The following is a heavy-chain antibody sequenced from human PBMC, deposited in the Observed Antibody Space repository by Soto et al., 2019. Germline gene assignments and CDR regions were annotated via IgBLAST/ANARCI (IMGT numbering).Heavy chain of an antibody. CDR1: GFTFSAYG. Sequence: QVQLVESGGGVVQPGTSLRLSCAASGFTFSAYGMHWVRQAPGKGLEWVAIIWYDGSNQYYADSVKGRFTISRDNSKNTLDLQMHSRRAEDTAIYYCARDIGRVGDAIDWGQGTLVTVSS. CDR3: ARDIGRVGDAID. D-gene: IGHD1-26*01. V-gene: IGHV3-33*01. CDR2: IWYDGSNQ. J-gene: IGHJ4*02.